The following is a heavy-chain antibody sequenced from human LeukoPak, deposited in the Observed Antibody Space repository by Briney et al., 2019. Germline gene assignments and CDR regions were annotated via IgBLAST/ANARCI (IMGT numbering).Heavy chain of an antibody. CDR1: GFTVSSTY. CDR3: ARGRSSSAPYDY. V-gene: IGHV3-53*01. J-gene: IGHJ4*02. D-gene: IGHD6-6*01. Sequence: GGSLRRSCAASGFTVSSTYMSWVRQAPGKGLEWVSVIYSGGSTYYADSVKGRFTISRDNSKNTLYLQMNSLRAEDTAVYYCARGRSSSAPYDYWGQGTLVTVSS. CDR2: IYSGGST.